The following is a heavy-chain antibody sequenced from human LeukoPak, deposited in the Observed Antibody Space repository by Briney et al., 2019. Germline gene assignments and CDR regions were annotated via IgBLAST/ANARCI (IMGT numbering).Heavy chain of an antibody. J-gene: IGHJ4*02. D-gene: IGHD1-26*01. Sequence: GRSLRLSCAASGFTFSSYGMHWVRQAPGKGLEWVAVISYDGSHKYYADSVKGRFAISRDNSKNTLYLQMNSLRAEDTAVYYCAKYSGSSPFDYWGQGTLVTVSS. V-gene: IGHV3-30*18. CDR2: ISYDGSHK. CDR1: GFTFSSYG. CDR3: AKYSGSSPFDY.